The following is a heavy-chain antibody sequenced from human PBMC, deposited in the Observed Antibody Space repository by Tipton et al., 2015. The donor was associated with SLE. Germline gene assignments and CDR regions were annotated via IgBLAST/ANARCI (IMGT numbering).Heavy chain of an antibody. CDR3: ARGCSSSTCEPFYFFGMDV. J-gene: IGHJ6*02. CDR1: GGSIRSSRHY. V-gene: IGHV4-39*07. CDR2: IYYSGST. D-gene: IGHD2-2*01. Sequence: TLSLTCTVSGGSIRSSRHYWGWIRQPPGKGLEWIGSIYYSGSTYYNPSLKSRVTISVDTSKNQFSLRLISVTAADTAVYYCARGCSSSTCEPFYFFGMDVWGQGTTVTVSS.